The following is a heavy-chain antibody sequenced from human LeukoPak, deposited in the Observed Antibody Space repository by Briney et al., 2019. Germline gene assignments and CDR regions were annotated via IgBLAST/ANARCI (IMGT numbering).Heavy chain of an antibody. Sequence: GGSLRLSCAASGFTFSSYSMNWVRQAPGKGLEWVSAISGSGGSTYYADSVKGRFTISRDNSKNTLYLQMNSLRAEDTAVYYCAKDRSGSYIGHDAFDIWGQGTMVTVSS. CDR3: AKDRSGSYIGHDAFDI. CDR2: ISGSGGST. CDR1: GFTFSSYS. V-gene: IGHV3-23*01. J-gene: IGHJ3*02. D-gene: IGHD1-26*01.